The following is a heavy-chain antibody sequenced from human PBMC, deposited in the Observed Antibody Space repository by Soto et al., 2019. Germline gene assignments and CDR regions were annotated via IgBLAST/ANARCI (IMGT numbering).Heavy chain of an antibody. Sequence: PGGSLRLSCAASGFTFSSYAMSWFRQAPGKGLEWVSAISGSGGSTYYADSVKGRFTISRDNSKNTLYLQMNSLRAEDTAVYYCAKFPRGRSGWYFDYWGQGTLVTVST. CDR2: ISGSGGST. J-gene: IGHJ4*02. V-gene: IGHV3-23*01. CDR1: GFTFSSYA. CDR3: AKFPRGRSGWYFDY. D-gene: IGHD6-19*01.